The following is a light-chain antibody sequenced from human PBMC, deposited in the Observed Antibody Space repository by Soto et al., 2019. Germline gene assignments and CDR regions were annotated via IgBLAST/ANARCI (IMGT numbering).Light chain of an antibody. J-gene: IGKJ1*01. Sequence: EIVMTQSPATLSVSPGERATLSCRASQSISSNLAWYQQKPGQAPRLLMFRTSSRAAGIPARFSGSVSGTDGTLTITSLETEDGSVYYCQQRSNWPPTFGQGTKVDIK. V-gene: IGKV3D-15*01. CDR1: QSISSN. CDR2: RTS. CDR3: QQRSNWPPT.